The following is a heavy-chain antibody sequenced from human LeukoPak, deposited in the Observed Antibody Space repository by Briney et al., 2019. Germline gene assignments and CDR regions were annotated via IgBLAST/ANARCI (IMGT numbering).Heavy chain of an antibody. CDR2: ISAYNGNT. CDR3: AGPPYSSGWYGNFQH. CDR1: GYTFTSYG. Sequence: GASVKVSCKASGYTFTSYGIGWVRQAPGQGLEWMGWISAYNGNTNYAQKLQGRVTMTTDTSTSTAYMELRSLRSDDTAVYYCAGPPYSSGWYGNFQHWGQGTLVTVSS. V-gene: IGHV1-18*01. D-gene: IGHD6-19*01. J-gene: IGHJ1*01.